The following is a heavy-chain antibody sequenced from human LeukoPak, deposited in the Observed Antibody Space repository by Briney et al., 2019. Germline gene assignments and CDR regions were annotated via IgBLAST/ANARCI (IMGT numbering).Heavy chain of an antibody. D-gene: IGHD2-21*02. CDR1: GFTFSNAW. CDR3: TTELYCGGDCYPGA. Sequence: PGGSLRLSCAASGFTFSNAWMSWVRQAPEKGLEWVGRIQSKTDSGTTDYAAPVKGRFTISRDDSKNTLYLQMNSLKTDDTAVYYCTTELYCGGDCYPGAWGQGTLVTVSS. V-gene: IGHV3-15*01. J-gene: IGHJ5*02. CDR2: IQSKTDSGTT.